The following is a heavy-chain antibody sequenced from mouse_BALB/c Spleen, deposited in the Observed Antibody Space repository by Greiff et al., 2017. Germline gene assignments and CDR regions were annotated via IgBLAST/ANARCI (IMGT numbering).Heavy chain of an antibody. J-gene: IGHJ3*01. D-gene: IGHD2-1*01. CDR1: GFTFSDYY. Sequence: EVKLMESGGGLVKPGGSLKLSCAASGFTFSDYYMYWVRQTPEKRLEWVATISDGGSYTYYPDSVKGRFTISRDNAKNNLYLQMSSLKSEDTAMYYCARGYYGNYGAWFAYWGQGTLVTVSA. V-gene: IGHV5-4*02. CDR3: ARGYYGNYGAWFAY. CDR2: ISDGGSYT.